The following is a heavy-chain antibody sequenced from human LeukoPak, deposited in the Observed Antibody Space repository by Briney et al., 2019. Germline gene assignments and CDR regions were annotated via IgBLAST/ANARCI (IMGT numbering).Heavy chain of an antibody. CDR3: ARGSSGYYCDHFQT. J-gene: IGHJ1*01. CDR1: GFTFSNFW. V-gene: IGHV3-7*01. Sequence: PGGSLRLSCAASGFTFSNFWTTWIRQAPGKGLEWVANIKQDGIEKYYVDSVEGRFTVSRDNTKNTLFLQMDSLRAEDTAVYYCARGSSGYYCDHFQTWGKGSLVTVSS. CDR2: IKQDGIEK. D-gene: IGHD3-22*01.